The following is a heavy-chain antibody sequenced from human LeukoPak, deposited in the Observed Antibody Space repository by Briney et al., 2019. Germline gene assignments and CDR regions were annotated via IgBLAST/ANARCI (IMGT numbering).Heavy chain of an antibody. J-gene: IGHJ6*03. CDR3: ARASYYYYYLDV. CDR2: IIPILGIA. Sequence: SVKVSCKASGGTFSSYTISWVRQAPGQGLEWMGRIIPILGIANYAQKFQGRVTITADKSTSTAYMELRSLRSEDTAVYYCARASYYYYYLDVWGKGTTVTVSS. V-gene: IGHV1-69*02. CDR1: GGTFSSYT.